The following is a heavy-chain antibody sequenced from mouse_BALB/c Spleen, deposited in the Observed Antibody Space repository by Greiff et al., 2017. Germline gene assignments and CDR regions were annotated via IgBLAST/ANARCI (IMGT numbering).Heavy chain of an antibody. D-gene: IGHD1-1*01. CDR1: GYSITSDYA. CDR3: ARSYYYGSNYAMDY. CDR2: ISYSGST. V-gene: IGHV3-2*02. J-gene: IGHJ4*01. Sequence: DVKLQESGPGLVKPSQSLSLTCTVTGYSITSDYAWNWIRQFPGNKLEWMGYISYSGSTSYNPSLKSRISITRDTSKNQFFLQLNSVTTEDTATYYCARSYYYGSNYAMDYWGQGTSVTVSS.